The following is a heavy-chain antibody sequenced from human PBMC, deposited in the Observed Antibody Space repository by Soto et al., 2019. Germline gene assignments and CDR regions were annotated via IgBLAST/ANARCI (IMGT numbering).Heavy chain of an antibody. Sequence: EVQLVESGGGLVQPGGSLRLSCVASGFSFRSYWMTWVRQAPGKGLEWVANINQDGSEKYDVDSVKGRVTFSRDNAKNSVYLQMNSLRVEDTAVSYCARAHPRNNYSAMDGWGQGTTVTVSS. CDR2: INQDGSEK. CDR3: ARAHPRNNYSAMDG. J-gene: IGHJ6*02. CDR1: GFSFRSYW. V-gene: IGHV3-7*01.